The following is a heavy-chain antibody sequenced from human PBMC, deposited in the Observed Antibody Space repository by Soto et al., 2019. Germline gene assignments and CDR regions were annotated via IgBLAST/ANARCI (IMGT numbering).Heavy chain of an antibody. D-gene: IGHD3-10*01. CDR3: ARGSTDSYPGSRVFDF. V-gene: IGHV3-23*01. Sequence: EVQLLESGGGLVQPGGSLRLSCAASGFTFSSYAMSWVRQAPGKGLEWVSAISGSGGSTYYADSVKGRFTISRDNFYNTLSLQMSSLRAEDSAVYYCARGSTDSYPGSRVFDFWGRGTLVTVSS. J-gene: IGHJ4*02. CDR2: ISGSGGST. CDR1: GFTFSSYA.